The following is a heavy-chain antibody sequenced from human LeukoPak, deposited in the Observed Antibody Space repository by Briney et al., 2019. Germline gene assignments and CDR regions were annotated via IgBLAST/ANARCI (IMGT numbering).Heavy chain of an antibody. CDR3: AKERSDGYNPPYVDY. CDR1: GFTFSSFA. V-gene: IGHV3-30-3*02. D-gene: IGHD5-24*01. J-gene: IGHJ4*02. Sequence: QAGGSLRLSCAASGFTFSSFAMQWVRQAPGKGLEWVAVISYDGSNKYYADSVKGRFTISRDNSKNTLYLQMNSLRAEDAAVYYCAKERSDGYNPPYVDYWGQGTLVTVSS. CDR2: ISYDGSNK.